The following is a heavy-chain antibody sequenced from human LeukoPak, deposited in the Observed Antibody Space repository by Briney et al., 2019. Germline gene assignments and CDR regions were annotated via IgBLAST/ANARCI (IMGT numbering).Heavy chain of an antibody. J-gene: IGHJ4*02. CDR3: ASHHYDILTGYSPFDY. Sequence: LRLSCAASGFTFSSYAMSWVRQHPGKGLEWIGYIYYSGSTYYNPSLKSRVTISVDTSKNQFSLRLSSVTAADTAVYYCASHHYDILTGYSPFDYWGQGTLVTVSS. V-gene: IGHV4-31*02. CDR1: GFTFSSYA. CDR2: IYYSGST. D-gene: IGHD3-9*01.